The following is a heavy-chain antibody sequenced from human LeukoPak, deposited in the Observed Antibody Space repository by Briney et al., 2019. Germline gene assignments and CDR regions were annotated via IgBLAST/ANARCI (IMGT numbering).Heavy chain of an antibody. CDR2: IYHSGST. J-gene: IGHJ4*02. CDR3: ARQTGSGLFTLP. D-gene: IGHD3/OR15-3a*01. CDR1: GGSSSGSNW. V-gene: IGHV4-4*02. Sequence: SETLSLTGAVSGGSSSGSNWLSWVRQPPGKGLEWIGEIYHSGSTNYNASLKSRVTISIYTSKNQISLRLTSVTATDTAMYYCARQTGSGLFTLPGGQGTLATVSS.